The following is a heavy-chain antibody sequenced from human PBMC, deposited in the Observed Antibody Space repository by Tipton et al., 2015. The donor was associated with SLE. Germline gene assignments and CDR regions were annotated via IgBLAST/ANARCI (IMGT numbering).Heavy chain of an antibody. CDR1: GDSISGYY. J-gene: IGHJ4*02. D-gene: IGHD1-26*01. V-gene: IGHV4-4*07. Sequence: GLVKPSETLSVICAVSGDSISGYYWSWIRQPAGRGLEWIGRIYSSGSTIYNPSLKSRVTLSLDMSNNQFSLRVRSVTAADTAVYYCARGGGSYYDYWGQGTLVTVSS. CDR2: IYSSGST. CDR3: ARGGGSYYDY.